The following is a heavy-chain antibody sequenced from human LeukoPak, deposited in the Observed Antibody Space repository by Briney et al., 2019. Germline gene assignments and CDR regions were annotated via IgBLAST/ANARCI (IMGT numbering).Heavy chain of an antibody. V-gene: IGHV1-69*13. CDR1: GGTFSSYA. CDR3: ARAGSYCSGDSCYAY. D-gene: IGHD2-15*01. CDR2: IIPIFGTA. Sequence: ASVKVSCKASGGTFSSYAISWVRQAPGQGLEWMGGIIPIFGTANYAQKFQGRVTITADESTSTAYMELSSLRSEDTAVYYCARAGSYCSGDSCYAYWGQGTLVTVSS. J-gene: IGHJ4*02.